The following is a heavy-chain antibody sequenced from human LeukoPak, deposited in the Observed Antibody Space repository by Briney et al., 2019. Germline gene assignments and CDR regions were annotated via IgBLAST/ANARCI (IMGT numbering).Heavy chain of an antibody. V-gene: IGHV4-59*01. CDR1: GGSISSYY. CDR3: ARGPDTAMVHFYYYYYGMDV. J-gene: IGHJ6*02. Sequence: SETLSLTCTVSGGSISSYYWSWIRQPPGKGPEWIGYIYYSGSTNYNPSLKSRVTISVDTSKNQFSLKLSSVTAADTAVYYCARGPDTAMVHFYYYYYGMDVWGQGTTVTVSS. D-gene: IGHD5-18*01. CDR2: IYYSGST.